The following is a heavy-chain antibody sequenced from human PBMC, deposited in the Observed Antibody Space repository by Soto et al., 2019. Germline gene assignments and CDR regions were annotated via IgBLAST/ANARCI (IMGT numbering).Heavy chain of an antibody. D-gene: IGHD2-2*01. CDR1: GFTFSSFA. CDR3: ERAGCLTTACSIDH. CDR2: ISYDGSDK. Sequence: QVQLAESGGGVVQPARSLRLSCVASGFTFSSFAMHWVRQVPGKGLEWVAVISYDGSDKYYADSMKGRFTISRDNSKNTLYLQMNSLRAEDTAVYYCERAGCLTTACSIDHWGQGTLVTVSS. J-gene: IGHJ4*02. V-gene: IGHV3-30-3*01.